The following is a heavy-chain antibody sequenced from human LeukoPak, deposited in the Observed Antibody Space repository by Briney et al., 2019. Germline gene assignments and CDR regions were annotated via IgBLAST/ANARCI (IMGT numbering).Heavy chain of an antibody. CDR1: GGSITTYY. J-gene: IGHJ4*02. Sequence: PSETLSLTCTVSGGSITTYYWSWIRQPPGKGLEWIGYISYSGSTNYNPSLQSRVTISVDTSKNQFSLKLTSVTAADTAVYYCARDGVITFGGVIGYFDYWGQGALVTVSS. D-gene: IGHD3-16*02. V-gene: IGHV4-59*01. CDR3: ARDGVITFGGVIGYFDY. CDR2: ISYSGST.